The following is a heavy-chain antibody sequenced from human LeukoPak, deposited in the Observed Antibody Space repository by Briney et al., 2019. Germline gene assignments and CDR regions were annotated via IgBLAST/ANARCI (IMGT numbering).Heavy chain of an antibody. D-gene: IGHD4-23*01. J-gene: IGHJ4*02. CDR3: ARAKTVGREGYHFDY. Sequence: GRSVRLSCAASAFTFSSYDMGWVRPATGKVMEWVSAIRTAGDTYNPGTVKARLTISRANAKNSLCLQMDSLRAGDTAVYYCARAKTVGREGYHFDYWGQGPLDSVSS. CDR1: AFTFSSYD. CDR2: IRTAGDT. V-gene: IGHV3-13*04.